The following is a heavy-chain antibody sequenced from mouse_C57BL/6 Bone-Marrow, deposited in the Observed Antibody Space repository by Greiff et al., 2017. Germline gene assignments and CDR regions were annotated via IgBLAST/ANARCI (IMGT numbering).Heavy chain of an antibody. D-gene: IGHD1-1*01. CDR2: ISDGGSYT. J-gene: IGHJ3*01. CDR1: GFTFSSYA. CDR3: AKCITTVVGEAWFAY. V-gene: IGHV5-4*03. Sequence: EVKLMESGGGLVKPGGSLKLSCAASGFTFSSYAMSWVRQTPEKRLEWVATISDGGSYTYYPDNVKGRFTISRDNAKNKLYLQMSHLKSEDTAMYYCAKCITTVVGEAWFAYWGQGTLVTVSA.